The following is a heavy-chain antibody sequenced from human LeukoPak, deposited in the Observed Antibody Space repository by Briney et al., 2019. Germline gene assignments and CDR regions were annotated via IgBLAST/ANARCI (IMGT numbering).Heavy chain of an antibody. V-gene: IGHV3-7*01. J-gene: IGHJ4*02. Sequence: GESLRLTCAASGFSFRNYWMGWIRQAPGKGLEWVANTKPDGSAEYYADSVRARFTASRDNANNLLYLQMNRLRAEDTAVYYCARDGGLHTNFDYWGQGTLLTVSS. CDR1: GFSFRNYW. D-gene: IGHD2-15*01. CDR3: ARDGGLHTNFDY. CDR2: TKPDGSAE.